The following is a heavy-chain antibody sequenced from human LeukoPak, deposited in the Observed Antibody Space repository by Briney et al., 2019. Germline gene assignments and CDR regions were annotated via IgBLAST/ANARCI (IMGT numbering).Heavy chain of an antibody. CDR3: ARSTDSSGYYYIRAFDI. CDR1: GGSFSGYY. CDR2: INHSGST. D-gene: IGHD3-22*01. V-gene: IGHV4-34*01. Sequence: SETLSLTCAVYGGSFSGYYWSWIRQPPGKGLEWIGEINHSGSTNYNPSLKSRVTISVDTSKNQFSLKLSSVTAADTAVYYCARSTDSSGYYYIRAFDIWGQGTMVTVSS. J-gene: IGHJ3*02.